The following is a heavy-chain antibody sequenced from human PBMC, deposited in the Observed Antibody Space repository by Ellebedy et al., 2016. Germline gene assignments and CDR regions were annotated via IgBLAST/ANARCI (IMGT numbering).Heavy chain of an antibody. J-gene: IGHJ4*02. CDR2: ISISGSTT. CDR1: GFSLNYY. Sequence: GGSLRLXXAGSGFSLNYYMGWFRQAPGKGLEWISYISISGSTTYYADSVKGRFTISRDISKRTLYLQMDSLRAEDTAVYYCAKQWVRWQQMDYWGQGTLVTVSS. D-gene: IGHD1/OR15-1a*01. V-gene: IGHV3-11*04. CDR3: AKQWVRWQQMDY.